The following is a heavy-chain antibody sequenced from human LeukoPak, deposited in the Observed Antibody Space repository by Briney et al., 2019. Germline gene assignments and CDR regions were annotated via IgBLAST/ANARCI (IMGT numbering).Heavy chain of an antibody. Sequence: PGGSLRLSCAASGFIFSSYSMNWVRQAPGKGLEWVSAISGSGGSTYYADSVKGRFTISRDNSKNTLYLQMNSLRAEDTAVYYCAKAGGSYPFDAFDIWGQGTMVTVSS. D-gene: IGHD1-26*01. J-gene: IGHJ3*02. CDR1: GFIFSSYS. CDR2: ISGSGGST. V-gene: IGHV3-23*01. CDR3: AKAGGSYPFDAFDI.